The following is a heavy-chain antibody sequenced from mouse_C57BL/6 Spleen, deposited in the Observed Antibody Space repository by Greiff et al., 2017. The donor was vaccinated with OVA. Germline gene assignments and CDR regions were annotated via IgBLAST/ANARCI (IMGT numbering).Heavy chain of an antibody. CDR3: ARRENYYYGSSLYWYFDV. J-gene: IGHJ1*03. CDR2: ILPGSGST. D-gene: IGHD1-1*01. V-gene: IGHV1-9*01. Sequence: VQLQQSGAELMKPGASVKLSCKATGYTFTGYWIEWVKQRPGHGLEWIGEILPGSGSTNYNEKFKGKATFTADTSSNTAYMQLSSLTTEDSAIYYCARRENYYYGSSLYWYFDVWGTGTTVTVSS. CDR1: GYTFTGYW.